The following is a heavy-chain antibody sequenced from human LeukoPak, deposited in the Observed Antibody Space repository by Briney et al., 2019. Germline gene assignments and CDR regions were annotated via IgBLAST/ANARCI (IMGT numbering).Heavy chain of an antibody. Sequence: PSETLSLTCTVSGGSISSYYWSWIRQPPGKGLEWIGYIYYSGSTNYNPSLKSRVTISVDTSKNQFSLKLSSVTAADTAVYYCARDTYYDFWSGGTGAFDIWGQGTMVTVSS. CDR1: GGSISSYY. CDR2: IYYSGST. J-gene: IGHJ3*02. D-gene: IGHD3-3*01. CDR3: ARDTYYDFWSGGTGAFDI. V-gene: IGHV4-59*01.